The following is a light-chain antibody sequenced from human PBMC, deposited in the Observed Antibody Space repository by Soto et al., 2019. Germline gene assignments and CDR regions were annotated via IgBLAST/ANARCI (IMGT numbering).Light chain of an antibody. J-gene: IGLJ1*01. CDR1: NIASKS. CDR2: DDS. V-gene: IGLV3-21*02. Sequence: SYELTQPPSVSVAPGQTARITCGGNNIASKSVHWYQQRPGQAPVLVLYDDSNRPSGIPERFSGSNSGSTATLTISSVEAGDEADYFCQVWDLSSDQYLFGTGTKVTVL. CDR3: QVWDLSSDQYL.